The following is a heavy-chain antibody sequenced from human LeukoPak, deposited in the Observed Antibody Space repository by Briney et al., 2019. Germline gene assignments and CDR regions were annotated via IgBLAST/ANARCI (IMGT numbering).Heavy chain of an antibody. CDR3: ARDLAGFQEPRYYYYMDV. J-gene: IGHJ6*03. CDR1: GFTVRRNV. Sequence: QTGGSLRLSCVVSGFTVRRNVMSWVRQAPGKGLEWVSLIYSDDRAFYADSVKGRFTISRNNSKNTLFLQMSSLKPEDTAIYYCARDLAGFQEPRYYYYMDVWGKGTTVTVSS. CDR2: IYSDDRA. V-gene: IGHV3-66*02. D-gene: IGHD1-14*01.